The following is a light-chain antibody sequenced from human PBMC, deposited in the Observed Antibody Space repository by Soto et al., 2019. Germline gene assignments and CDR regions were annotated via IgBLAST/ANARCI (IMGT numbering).Light chain of an antibody. CDR3: QSYDSSLSGSV. J-gene: IGLJ7*01. Sequence: QSVLTQPPSVSGAPGQRITIPCTGSSSNIGAGYDVHWYQQVPGTAPKLLIYGNNNRPSGVPDRFSGSKSGTSASLAITGLQAEDEADYYCQSYDSSLSGSVFGGGTQLTVL. CDR2: GNN. V-gene: IGLV1-40*01. CDR1: SSNIGAGYD.